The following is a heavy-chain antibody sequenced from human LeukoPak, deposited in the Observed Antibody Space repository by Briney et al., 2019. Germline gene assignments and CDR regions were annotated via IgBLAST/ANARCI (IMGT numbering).Heavy chain of an antibody. CDR1: GGSFSGYY. J-gene: IGHJ5*02. CDR3: ARDPRSGWFDP. V-gene: IGHV4-34*01. D-gene: IGHD3-3*01. Sequence: ETLSLTCAVYGGSFSGYYWSWIRQPPGKGLEWIGEINHSGSTNYNPSLKSRVTISVDTSKNQFSLKLSSVTAADTAVYYCARDPRSGWFDPWGQGTLVTVSS. CDR2: INHSGST.